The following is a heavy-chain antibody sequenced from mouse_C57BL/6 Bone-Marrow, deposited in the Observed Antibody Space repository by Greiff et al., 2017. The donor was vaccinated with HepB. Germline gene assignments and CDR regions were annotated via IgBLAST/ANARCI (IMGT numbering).Heavy chain of an antibody. V-gene: IGHV5-4*01. Sequence: EVQRVESGGGLVKPGGSLKLSCAASGFTFSSYAMSWVRQTPEKRLEWVATISDGGSYTYYPDNVKGRFTISRDNAKNNLYLQMSHLKSEDTAMYYCASEGGYSGAYWGQGTLVTVSA. CDR1: GFTFSSYA. D-gene: IGHD2-3*01. J-gene: IGHJ3*01. CDR2: ISDGGSYT. CDR3: ASEGGYSGAY.